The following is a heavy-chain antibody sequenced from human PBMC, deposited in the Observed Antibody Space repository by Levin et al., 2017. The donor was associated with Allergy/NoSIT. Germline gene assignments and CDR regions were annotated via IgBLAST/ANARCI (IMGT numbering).Heavy chain of an antibody. J-gene: IGHJ5*02. CDR2: ISSDNGNT. Sequence: GESLKISCKVSGYTFSSYDISWVRQAPGQGLEWMGWISSDNGNTKYPKKLEGRVTMTTDTSTSTAYLELRSLRSDDTAVYYCARHTSLELDLWGQGTVVTVSS. CDR3: ARHTSLELDL. D-gene: IGHD3-16*01. V-gene: IGHV1-18*01. CDR1: GYTFSSYD.